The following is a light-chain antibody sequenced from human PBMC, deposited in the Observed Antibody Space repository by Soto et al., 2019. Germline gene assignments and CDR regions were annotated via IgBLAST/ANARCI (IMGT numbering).Light chain of an antibody. CDR1: SSVVGGYNY. J-gene: IGLJ3*02. V-gene: IGLV2-14*03. Sequence: QSVLTQPASVSGSPGQSITISCTGTSSVVGGYNYVSWYQQYPGKAPKLMIYDVTSRPSGVSNRFSGSKSGNTASLTISGLQAEDEADYYCSSHASNRDVLFGGGTKVTVL. CDR3: SSHASNRDVL. CDR2: DVT.